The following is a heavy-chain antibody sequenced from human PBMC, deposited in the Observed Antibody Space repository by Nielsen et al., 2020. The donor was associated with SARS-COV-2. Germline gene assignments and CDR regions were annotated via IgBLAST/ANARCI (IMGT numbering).Heavy chain of an antibody. CDR2: IYYTGST. CDR3: ARRIVSIRRVGADNWFDP. D-gene: IGHD5/OR15-5a*01. V-gene: IGHV4-59*08. Sequence: SETLSLTCTISDGSISNYYWNWIRQAPGKALEWIGYIYYTGSTYYNPSLQSRLTISLDTSKNQFSPRLSSVTAADTAVYYCARRIVSIRRVGADNWFDPWGQGTLVTVSS. CDR1: DGSISNYY. J-gene: IGHJ5*02.